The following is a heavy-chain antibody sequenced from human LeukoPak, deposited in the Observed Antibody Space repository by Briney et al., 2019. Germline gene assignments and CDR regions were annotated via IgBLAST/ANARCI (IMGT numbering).Heavy chain of an antibody. V-gene: IGHV1-69*05. Sequence: SVKVSCKASGGTFSSYAIRWVRQAPGQGLEWMGRIIPIFGTANYAQKFQGRVTITTDESTSTAYMELSSLRSEDTAVYYCARYVTVAGTFTRQNYYYYYMDVWGKGTTVTVSS. CDR2: IIPIFGTA. CDR3: ARYVTVAGTFTRQNYYYYYMDV. CDR1: GGTFSSYA. J-gene: IGHJ6*03. D-gene: IGHD6-19*01.